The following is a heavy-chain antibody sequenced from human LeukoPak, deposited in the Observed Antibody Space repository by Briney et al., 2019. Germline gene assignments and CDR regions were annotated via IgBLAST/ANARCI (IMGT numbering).Heavy chain of an antibody. Sequence: ASVKVSCKASGYTFTGYYMHWVRQAPGQGLEWMGWINPNSGGTNYAQKFQGRVTMTRDTSISTAYMELSRLRSDDTAVYYCATDSSGYLNAFDIWGQGTMVTVSS. CDR2: INPNSGGT. D-gene: IGHD3-22*01. CDR1: GYTFTGYY. J-gene: IGHJ3*02. V-gene: IGHV1-2*02. CDR3: ATDSSGYLNAFDI.